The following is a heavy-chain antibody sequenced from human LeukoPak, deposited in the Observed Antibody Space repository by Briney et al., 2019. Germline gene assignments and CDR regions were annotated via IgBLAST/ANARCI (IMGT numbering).Heavy chain of an antibody. J-gene: IGHJ4*02. CDR3: ASFGYNWNEFDY. Sequence: GASVKVSCKASGGTFSSYAISWVRQAPGQGLEWMGGIIPIFGTANYAQKFQDRVTITADESTSTAYMELSSLRSEDTAVYYCASFGYNWNEFDYWGQGTLVTVSS. CDR1: GGTFSSYA. CDR2: IIPIFGTA. D-gene: IGHD1-20*01. V-gene: IGHV1-69*13.